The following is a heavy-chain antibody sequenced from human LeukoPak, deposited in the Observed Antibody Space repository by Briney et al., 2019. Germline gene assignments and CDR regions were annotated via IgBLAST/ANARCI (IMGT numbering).Heavy chain of an antibody. CDR3: AKSFPYYYGSGSYYINPFDS. D-gene: IGHD3-10*01. V-gene: IGHV3-23*01. CDR2: MSGSGDST. J-gene: IGHJ4*02. CDR1: GFTFGSFG. Sequence: GGSLRPSCAGSGFTFGSFGMSGVRQAPGKGLEWVSAMSGSGDSTYYADSVKGRFTISRDNSKNTLYLQMNSLRAEDTAIYYCAKSFPYYYGSGSYYINPFDSWGQGTLVTVSS.